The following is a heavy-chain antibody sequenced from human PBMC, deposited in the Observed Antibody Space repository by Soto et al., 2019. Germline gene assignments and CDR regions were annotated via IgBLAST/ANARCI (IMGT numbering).Heavy chain of an antibody. CDR3: ARGDTHMTTGMDSFDI. D-gene: IGHD4-17*01. J-gene: IGHJ3*02. CDR2: IKQDGTEK. Sequence: GGSLRLSCAASGFTFSRYWMNWVRQAPGKGLEWVANIKQDGTEKNYVDSVKGRFTISRDNAKNSLYLQMDSLRAEDTAVYFCARGDTHMTTGMDSFDIWGQGTLVTVSS. CDR1: GFTFSRYW. V-gene: IGHV3-7*01.